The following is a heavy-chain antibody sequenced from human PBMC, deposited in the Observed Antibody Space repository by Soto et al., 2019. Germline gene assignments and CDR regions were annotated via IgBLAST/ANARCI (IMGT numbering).Heavy chain of an antibody. J-gene: IGHJ6*03. CDR2: IKQDGSEK. D-gene: IGHD3-3*01. CDR1: GFTFSSYW. V-gene: IGHV3-7*01. Sequence: EVQLVESGGGLVQPGGSLRLSCAASGFTFSSYWMSWVRQAPGKGLEWVANIKQDGSEKYYVDSVKGRFTISRDNAKNSLYLQMDSLRSEDTAVYYCATYDFWSVYDPIYSYYYLDVWGKGTTVTVSS. CDR3: ATYDFWSVYDPIYSYYYLDV.